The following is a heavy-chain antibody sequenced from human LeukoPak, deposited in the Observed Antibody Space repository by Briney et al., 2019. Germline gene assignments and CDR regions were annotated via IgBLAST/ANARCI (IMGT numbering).Heavy chain of an antibody. CDR3: ARDLPRRDSDDYGGAHY. J-gene: IGHJ4*02. D-gene: IGHD4-23*01. Sequence: ASVKVSCKASGYTFTAYYIHWVRQAPGQGLEWMGWINPDSGGTKYAQKFQGGVTMTRDTSISTAYMELSSLRSDDTAVYYCARDLPRRDSDDYGGAHYWGQGTLVTVSS. CDR2: INPDSGGT. CDR1: GYTFTAYY. V-gene: IGHV1-2*02.